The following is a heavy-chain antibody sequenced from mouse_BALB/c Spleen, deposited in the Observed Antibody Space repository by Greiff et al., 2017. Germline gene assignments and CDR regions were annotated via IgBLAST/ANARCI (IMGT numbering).Heavy chain of an antibody. J-gene: IGHJ4*01. CDR2: ISSGGSYT. Sequence: EVQVVESGGGLVQPGGSRKLSCAASGFTFSSYAMSWVRQSPEKRLEWVATISSGGSYTYYPDSVKGRFTISRDNAKNTLYLQMSRLRSEATAMYYSARQEGYAIDYWGQGTSVTVSS. CDR3: ARQEGYAIDY. CDR1: GFTFSSYA. V-gene: IGHV5-9-3*01.